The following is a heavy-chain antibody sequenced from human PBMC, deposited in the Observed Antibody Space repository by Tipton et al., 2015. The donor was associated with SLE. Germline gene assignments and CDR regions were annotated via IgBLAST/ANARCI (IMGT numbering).Heavy chain of an antibody. Sequence: TLSLTCAVSGYSISSVYYWSWFRQSTGRGLEWIGRVYSSGSANYNPALISRVSMSVDISKNQFFLTLRSVTAADTAVYFCARGDVDWGQGTLVTVSS. CDR2: VYSSGSA. CDR3: ARGDVD. J-gene: IGHJ4*02. V-gene: IGHV4-38-2*01. D-gene: IGHD5-24*01. CDR1: GYSISSVYY.